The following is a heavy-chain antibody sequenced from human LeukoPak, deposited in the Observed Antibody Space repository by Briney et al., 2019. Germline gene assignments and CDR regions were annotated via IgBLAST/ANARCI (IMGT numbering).Heavy chain of an antibody. CDR2: IGQEGGEK. D-gene: IGHD2-15*01. V-gene: IGHV3-7*01. Sequence: GGSLRLSCAASGFTFSNYWITWVRQPPGKGLEWVANIGQEGGEKYYGGSGKGRFTISKDTTKHSLYLQLNRVAAQDPALYYCASLRGGSYWGRGTLVTVSS. CDR3: ASLRGGSY. J-gene: IGHJ4*02. CDR1: GFTFSNYW.